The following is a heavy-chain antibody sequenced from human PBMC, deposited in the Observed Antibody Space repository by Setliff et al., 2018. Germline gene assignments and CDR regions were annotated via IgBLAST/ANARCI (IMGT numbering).Heavy chain of an antibody. D-gene: IGHD4-17*01. CDR2: INAGNGNT. CDR1: GYTFTSYA. V-gene: IGHV1-3*01. CDR3: ARETRNHYVASYYYGMDV. J-gene: IGHJ6*02. Sequence: GASVKVSCKASGYTFTSYAMHWVRQAPGQRLEWMGWINAGNGNTKYSQKFQGRVTITRDTSASTAYMELSSLRSDDTAVYYCARETRNHYVASYYYGMDVWGQGTTVTVSS.